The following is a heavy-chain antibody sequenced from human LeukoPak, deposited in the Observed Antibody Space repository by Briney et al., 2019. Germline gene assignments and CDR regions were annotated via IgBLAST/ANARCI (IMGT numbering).Heavy chain of an antibody. D-gene: IGHD2-2*01. Sequence: SETLSLTCAVYGGSFSGYYWSWIRQPPGKGLEWIGYIYYSGSTNYNPSLKSRVTISVDTSKNQFSLKLSSVTATDTAVYYCARERGYCSSTSCYEGAFDIWGQGTMVTVSS. CDR1: GGSFSGYY. CDR2: IYYSGST. CDR3: ARERGYCSSTSCYEGAFDI. V-gene: IGHV4-59*01. J-gene: IGHJ3*02.